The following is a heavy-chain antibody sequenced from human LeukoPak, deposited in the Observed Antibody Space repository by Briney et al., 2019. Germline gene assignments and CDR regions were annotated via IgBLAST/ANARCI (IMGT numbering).Heavy chain of an antibody. CDR3: AKSVYGSGNY. CDR2: ISGGTT. J-gene: IGHJ4*02. D-gene: IGHD3-10*01. Sequence: GGSLRLSCAASGFTISSYGTSWVRQAPGKGLEWVSSISGGTTYYADSVKGRFTISRDNSKNIVSLQMNSLRAEDTAVYYCAKSVYGSGNYWGQGTLVTVSS. CDR1: GFTISSYG. V-gene: IGHV3-23*01.